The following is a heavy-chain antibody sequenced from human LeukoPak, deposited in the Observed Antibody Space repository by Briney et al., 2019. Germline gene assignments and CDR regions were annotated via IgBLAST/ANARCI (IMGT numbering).Heavy chain of an antibody. D-gene: IGHD4-17*01. Sequence: GGSLGLSCAASGFTFSSYAMSWVRQAPGKGLEWVSAISGSGGSTYYADSVKGRFTISRDNSKNTLYLQMNSLRAEDTAVYYCAKDLGPMTTVTPDYWGQGTLVTVSS. CDR2: ISGSGGST. CDR3: AKDLGPMTTVTPDY. V-gene: IGHV3-23*01. J-gene: IGHJ4*02. CDR1: GFTFSSYA.